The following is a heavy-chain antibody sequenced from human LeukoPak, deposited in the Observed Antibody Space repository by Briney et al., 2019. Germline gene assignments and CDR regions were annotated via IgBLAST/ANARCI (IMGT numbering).Heavy chain of an antibody. V-gene: IGHV3-7*01. Sequence: AGGSLRLSCAASGFTFSSYWMSWVRQAPGKGLECVAKIKQDGSERAYVDSVKGRFTISRDNAKNSLYLQMNSLRAEDTAVYYCARDYDFWSGYRLQLDYWGQGTLVTVSS. CDR3: ARDYDFWSGYRLQLDY. J-gene: IGHJ4*02. D-gene: IGHD3-3*01. CDR2: IKQDGSER. CDR1: GFTFSSYW.